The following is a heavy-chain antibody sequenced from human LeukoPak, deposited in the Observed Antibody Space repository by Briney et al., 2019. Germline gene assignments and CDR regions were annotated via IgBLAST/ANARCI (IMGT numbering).Heavy chain of an antibody. Sequence: SETLSLTCTVSGGSISSYYGSWIRQPAGKGLEWIGRIYTSGSTNYNPSLKSRVTMSVDTSKNQFSLKLSSVTAADTAVYYCASDIAAAGSFDPWGQGTLVTFSS. CDR2: IYTSGST. CDR3: ASDIAAAGSFDP. J-gene: IGHJ5*02. V-gene: IGHV4-4*07. CDR1: GGSISSYY. D-gene: IGHD6-13*01.